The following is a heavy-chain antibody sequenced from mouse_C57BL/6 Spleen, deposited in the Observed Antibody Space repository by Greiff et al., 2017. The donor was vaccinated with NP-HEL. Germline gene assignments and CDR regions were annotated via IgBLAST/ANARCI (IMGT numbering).Heavy chain of an antibody. CDR3: ARGPDYYYWYFDV. V-gene: IGHV3-1*01. CDR2: ISYSGST. J-gene: IGHJ1*03. CDR1: GYSITSGYD. Sequence: EVQLQQSGPGMVKPSQSLFLTCTVTGYSITSGYDWHWIRHFPGNKLEWMGYISYSGSTNYNPSLKSRISITHDTSKNHFFLKLNSVTTEDTATYYCARGPDYYYWYFDVWGTGTTVTVSS. D-gene: IGHD1-1*01.